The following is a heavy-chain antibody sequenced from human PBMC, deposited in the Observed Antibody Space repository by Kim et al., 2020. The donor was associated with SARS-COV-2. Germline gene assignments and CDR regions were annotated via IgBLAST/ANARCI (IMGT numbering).Heavy chain of an antibody. D-gene: IGHD3-3*01. CDR1: GGSISSSSYY. J-gene: IGHJ3*02. Sequence: SETLSLTCTVSGGSISSSSYYWGWIRQPPGKGLEWIGCIYYSGSTYYNPSLKSLVTISVDTSKNQFSLKLSSVTAADTAVYYWARGPLRFLEWLFDAFDIWGQGTMVTVSS. CDR3: ARGPLRFLEWLFDAFDI. V-gene: IGHV4-39*01. CDR2: IYYSGST.